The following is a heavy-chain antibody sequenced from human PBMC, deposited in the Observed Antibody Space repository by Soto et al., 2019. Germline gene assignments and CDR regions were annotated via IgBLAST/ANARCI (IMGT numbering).Heavy chain of an antibody. J-gene: IGHJ6*02. CDR1: GGTFSSYA. CDR3: ARDRIAADDAYYGRYV. Sequence: QVQLVQSGAEVKKPGSSVKVSCKASGGTFSSYAISWVRQAPGQGLEWMGGIIPIFGTANYAQKFQGRVTITADESTRTAYMELSSLRSEDTAVYYCARDRIAADDAYYGRYVWGQGNTFTVSS. CDR2: IIPIFGTA. V-gene: IGHV1-69*01. D-gene: IGHD6-13*01.